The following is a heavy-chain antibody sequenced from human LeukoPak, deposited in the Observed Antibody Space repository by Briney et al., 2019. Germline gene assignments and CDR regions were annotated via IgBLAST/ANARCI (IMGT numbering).Heavy chain of an antibody. Sequence: ASVKVSCKASGYTFTSYDINWVRQATGQGLEWMGWMNPNSGNTGYAQKFQGRVTMTRNTSISTAYMELSSLRSEDTAVYYCARGGKYSYGYVSYYYYMDVWGKGTTVTVSS. J-gene: IGHJ6*03. CDR2: MNPNSGNT. D-gene: IGHD5-18*01. CDR3: ARGGKYSYGYVSYYYYMDV. CDR1: GYTFTSYD. V-gene: IGHV1-8*01.